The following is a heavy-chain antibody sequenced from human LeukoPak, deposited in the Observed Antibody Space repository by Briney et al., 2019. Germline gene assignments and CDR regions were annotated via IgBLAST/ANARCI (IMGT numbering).Heavy chain of an antibody. CDR3: ARDHYYYDKGFDP. D-gene: IGHD3-22*01. J-gene: IGHJ5*02. Sequence: PGGSLRLSCAASGFTVSSNYMSWVRQAPGKGLEWVSVIYSGGSTYYADSVKGRFNISRDNSKNTLYLQMNSLRAEDTAVYYCARDHYYYDKGFDPWGQGTLVTVSS. CDR1: GFTVSSNY. V-gene: IGHV3-66*01. CDR2: IYSGGST.